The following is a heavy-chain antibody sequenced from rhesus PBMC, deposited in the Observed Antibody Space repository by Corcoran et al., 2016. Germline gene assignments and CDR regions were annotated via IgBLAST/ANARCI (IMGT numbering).Heavy chain of an antibody. D-gene: IGHD1-44*02. CDR1: GGSISSSY. V-gene: IGHV4-169*02. Sequence: QLQLQESGPGLVKPSETLSVTCSVSGGSISSSYWSWIRQAPGKGLEWIGYIYGSGSSTNYNPSLKRRVSLSVGTSKNQISLKLSAVTAADTAVYYCASWVGANPGFDYWGQGVLVTVSS. J-gene: IGHJ4*01. CDR2: IYGSGSST. CDR3: ASWVGANPGFDY.